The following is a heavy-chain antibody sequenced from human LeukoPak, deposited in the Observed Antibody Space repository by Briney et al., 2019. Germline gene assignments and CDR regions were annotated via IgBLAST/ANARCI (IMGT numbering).Heavy chain of an antibody. J-gene: IGHJ3*02. CDR1: GGSISSYY. CDR3: AKIRVVRGVTFNDAFDI. V-gene: IGHV4-59*01. D-gene: IGHD3-10*01. CDR2: IYYGGST. Sequence: SETLSLTCTVSGGSISSYYWSWIRQPPGKGPEWIGYIYYGGSTNYNPSLKSRVTISLDTSKNQFSLRLSSVTAADTAVYYCAKIRVVRGVTFNDAFDIRGQGTMVTVSS.